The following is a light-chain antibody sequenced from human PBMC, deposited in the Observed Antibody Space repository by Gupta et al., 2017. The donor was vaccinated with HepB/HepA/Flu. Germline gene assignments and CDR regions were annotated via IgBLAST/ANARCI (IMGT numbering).Light chain of an antibody. Sequence: IQMTQSPSSLSASVGDRVTITCRASQTISTYLNWYQQKPGKAPKLLISAASSLHSGVPSRFTGSGSGTDFTLSISSLQPEDFATYYCQQSYSALCSFGQGTKVEIK. V-gene: IGKV1-39*01. CDR1: QTISTY. CDR3: QQSYSALCS. J-gene: IGKJ2*04. CDR2: AAS.